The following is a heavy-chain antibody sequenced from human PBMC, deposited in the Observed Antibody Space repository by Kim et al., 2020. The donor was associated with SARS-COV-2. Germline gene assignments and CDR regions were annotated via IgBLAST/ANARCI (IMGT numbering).Heavy chain of an antibody. V-gene: IGHV3-9*01. CDR2: ISWNSGNI. Sequence: GGSLRLSCAASGFTFDDYAMHWVRQAPGKGLEWVSGISWNSGNIGYADSVKGRFTVSRDNAKNSLYLQMNSLRPEDTAFYYCAKDTWGRLNSWWYFDYWGQGALVTVSA. CDR1: GFTFDDYA. J-gene: IGHJ4*02. CDR3: AKDTWGRLNSWWYFDY. D-gene: IGHD2-8*02.